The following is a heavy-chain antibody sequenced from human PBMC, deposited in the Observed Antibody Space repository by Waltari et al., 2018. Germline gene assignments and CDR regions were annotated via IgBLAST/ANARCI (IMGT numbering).Heavy chain of an antibody. J-gene: IGHJ4*02. CDR3: ATTREGGDYAYFDY. Sequence: QLQLQESGPGLVKPSETLSLTCTVSGGSISSSSYYWGWIRQPPGKGLEWIGSIYYSGSTYYNPSLKSRVTISVDTSKNQFSLKLSSVTAADTAVYYCATTREGGDYAYFDYWGQGTLVTVSS. CDR1: GGSISSSSYY. CDR2: IYYSGST. V-gene: IGHV4-39*01. D-gene: IGHD4-17*01.